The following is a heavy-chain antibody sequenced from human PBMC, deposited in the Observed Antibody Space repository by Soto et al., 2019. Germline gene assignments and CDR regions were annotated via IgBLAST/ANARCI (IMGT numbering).Heavy chain of an antibody. D-gene: IGHD2-15*01. CDR3: GKILVGATGHTDADS. CDR1: GGSVYSNGHY. Sequence: SETLSLTCIVSGGSVYSNGHYWGWIRQPPGKGLEWIGSIDNNGVTNYNSSLKSRVTISRDTSKNQFSLRLTSVTAADMAVYYCGKILVGATGHTDADSWGPGTLVTVSS. V-gene: IGHV4-39*01. CDR2: IDNNGVT. J-gene: IGHJ4*02.